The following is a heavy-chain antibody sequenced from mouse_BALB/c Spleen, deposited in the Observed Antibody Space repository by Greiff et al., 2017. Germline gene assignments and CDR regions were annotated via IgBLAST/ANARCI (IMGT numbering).Heavy chain of an antibody. CDR3: ARLGSAMDY. V-gene: IGHV3-2*02. Sequence: DVQLQESGPGLVKPSQSLSLTCTVTGYSITSDYAWNWIRQFPGNKLEWMGYISYSGSTSYNPSLKSRISITRDTSKNQFFLQLNSVTTEDTATYYCARLGSAMDYWGQGTSVTVSS. D-gene: IGHD3-3*01. CDR1: GYSITSDYA. J-gene: IGHJ4*01. CDR2: ISYSGST.